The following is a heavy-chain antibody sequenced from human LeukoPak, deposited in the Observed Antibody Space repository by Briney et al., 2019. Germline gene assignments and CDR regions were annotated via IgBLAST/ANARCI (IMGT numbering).Heavy chain of an antibody. CDR3: ARGISQQLVRYYYYYMDV. CDR1: GGTISSYY. D-gene: IGHD6-13*01. V-gene: IGHV4-4*07. J-gene: IGHJ6*03. Sequence: SETLSLTCTVSGGTISSYYWSWIRQPAGKGLEWIGRIYTSGSTNYNPSLKSRVTMSVDTSRTQFSLKLSSVTAADTAVYYCARGISQQLVRYYYYYMDVAGKRTTVTISS. CDR2: IYTSGST.